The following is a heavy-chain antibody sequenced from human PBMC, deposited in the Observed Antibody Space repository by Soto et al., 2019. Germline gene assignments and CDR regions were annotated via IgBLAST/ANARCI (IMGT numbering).Heavy chain of an antibody. CDR3: AKFPPPPYSSTWYYFDS. V-gene: IGHV3-23*01. J-gene: IGHJ4*02. Sequence: PGGSLRLSCSASGFTFSSYAMSWVRQAPGKGLESVSAISGSGGSTYYADSVKGRFTISRDNSKNTLYLQMDSLRAEHTAVYYCAKFPPPPYSSTWYYFDSWGQGTQVTVSS. CDR1: GFTFSSYA. CDR2: ISGSGGST. D-gene: IGHD6-13*01.